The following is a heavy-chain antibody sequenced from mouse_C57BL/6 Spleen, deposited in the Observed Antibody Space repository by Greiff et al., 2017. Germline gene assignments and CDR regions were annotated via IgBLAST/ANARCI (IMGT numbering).Heavy chain of an antibody. V-gene: IGHV1-82*01. D-gene: IGHD1-1*01. CDR3: ARRGGSSHGFAY. Sequence: VQLQQSGPELVKPGASVKISCKASGYAFSSSWMNWVKQRPGKGLEWIGRIYPGDGDTNYNGKFKGKATLTADKSSSTAYMQLSSRTSEDSAVYFCARRGGSSHGFAYWGQGTLVTVSA. J-gene: IGHJ3*01. CDR2: IYPGDGDT. CDR1: GYAFSSSW.